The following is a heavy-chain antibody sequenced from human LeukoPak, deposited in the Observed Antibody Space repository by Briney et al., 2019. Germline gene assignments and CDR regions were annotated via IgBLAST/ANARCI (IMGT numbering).Heavy chain of an antibody. J-gene: IGHJ3*02. Sequence: GGSLRLSCAASGFTFSSYDMHWVRQATGKGLEWVSAIGTAGDTYYPGSVKGRFTISREKAKNSLYLQMNSLRGGDTAVYYCARGVRLRYFDWLLWGAFDIWGQGTMVTVSS. CDR3: ARGVRLRYFDWLLWGAFDI. V-gene: IGHV3-13*01. CDR1: GFTFSSYD. CDR2: IGTAGDT. D-gene: IGHD3-9*01.